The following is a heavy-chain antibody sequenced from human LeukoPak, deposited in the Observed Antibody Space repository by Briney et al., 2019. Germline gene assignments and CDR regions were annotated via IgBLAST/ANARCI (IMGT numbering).Heavy chain of an antibody. J-gene: IGHJ3*02. V-gene: IGHV3-23*01. CDR3: AKMKTYYYDSSGYYRDAFDI. CDR1: GFTFSTYA. CDR2: ISGSGDST. D-gene: IGHD3-22*01. Sequence: PGGSLRLSCAASGFTFSTYAMSWVRQAPGKGLEWVSAISGSGDSTYYADSVKGRFTISRDNSKNTLYLQMNILRAEDTAVYYCAKMKTYYYDSSGYYRDAFDIWGQGTMVTVS.